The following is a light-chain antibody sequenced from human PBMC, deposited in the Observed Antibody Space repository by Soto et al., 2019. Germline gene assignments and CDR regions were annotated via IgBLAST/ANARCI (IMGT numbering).Light chain of an antibody. V-gene: IGLV4-69*01. Sequence: QSVLTQSPSASASLGASVKLTCTLSSAHSSYAIAWHQQQPEKGPRYLMKLNSDGSHNKGDGIPDRFSGSSSGAERYLIISSLQSEDEDDYYCQTRGTGIVVFGGGTTLTVL. J-gene: IGLJ2*01. CDR2: LNSDGSH. CDR1: SAHSSYA. CDR3: QTRGTGIVV.